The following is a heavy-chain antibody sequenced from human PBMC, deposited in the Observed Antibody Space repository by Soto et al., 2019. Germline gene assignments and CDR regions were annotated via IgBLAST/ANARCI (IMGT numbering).Heavy chain of an antibody. V-gene: IGHV1-69*01. J-gene: IGHJ6*02. D-gene: IGHD5-12*01. CDR2: IIPIFGTA. CDR3: AGEMATITDYYYYGMDV. Sequence: QVQLVQSGAEVKKPGSSVKVSCKASGGTFSSYAISWVRQAPGQGLEWMGGIIPIFGTANYAQKFQGRVTITADESTSTAYMELCSLRSEDTAVYYCAGEMATITDYYYYGMDVWGQGTTVTVSS. CDR1: GGTFSSYA.